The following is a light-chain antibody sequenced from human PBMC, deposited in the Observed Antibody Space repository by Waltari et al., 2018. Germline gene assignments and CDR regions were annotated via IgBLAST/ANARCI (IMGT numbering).Light chain of an antibody. J-gene: IGLJ1*01. CDR3: SSYAGSNNLV. CDR2: EVS. Sequence: QSALTQPPSASGSPGQSVTISCTGTSSDIGGYKYVSWYRQHPGKGPKLLLYEVSKRPSGVPKRFSGSKSGTTASLTVSGLQAEDEADYYCSSYAGSNNLVFGTGTKVTVL. V-gene: IGLV2-8*01. CDR1: SSDIGGYKY.